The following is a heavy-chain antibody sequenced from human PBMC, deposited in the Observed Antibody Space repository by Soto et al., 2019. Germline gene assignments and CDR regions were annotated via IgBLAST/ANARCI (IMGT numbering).Heavy chain of an antibody. D-gene: IGHD1-26*01. CDR1: SFTFSSYA. CDR2: ISGSGRNT. CDR3: AKRATVEYSGTWQGK. V-gene: IGHV3-23*01. Sequence: XACLRVSSAACSFTFSSYAMSWVRQAPGRGLEWVSSISGSGRNTFYADSVKGRFTISSDYSRNTLNLQMNSLRADDTAVYYCAKRATVEYSGTWQGKWGQGTLVTVSS. J-gene: IGHJ4*02.